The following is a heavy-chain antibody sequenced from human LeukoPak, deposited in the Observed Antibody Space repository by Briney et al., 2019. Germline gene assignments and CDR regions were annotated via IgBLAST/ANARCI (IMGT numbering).Heavy chain of an antibody. CDR3: AKLLTGGYNSGQNDY. Sequence: PGGSLRLSCAAAGFTFSNYNMNWGRQAPGKGLEWVSFIRYDGNNKYYADSVKGRFTISRDNSKNTLYLQMNSLRAGDTAVYYCAKLLTGGYNSGQNDYWGQGILVTVSS. CDR1: GFTFSNYN. J-gene: IGHJ4*02. D-gene: IGHD5-18*01. V-gene: IGHV3-30*02. CDR2: IRYDGNNK.